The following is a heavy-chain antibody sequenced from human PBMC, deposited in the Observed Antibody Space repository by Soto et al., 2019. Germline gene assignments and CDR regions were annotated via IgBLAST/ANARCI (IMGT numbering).Heavy chain of an antibody. J-gene: IGHJ6*03. D-gene: IGHD6-19*01. V-gene: IGHV3-9*01. CDR1: GFTFDDYA. Sequence: GGSLRLSCAASGFTFDDYAMHWVRQAPGKGLEWVSGISWNSGSIGYADSVKGRFTISRDNAKNSLYLQMNSLRAEDTALYYCAKEGGPDRYSSGWFYYYYYYMDVWGKGTTVTVSS. CDR3: AKEGGPDRYSSGWFYYYYYYMDV. CDR2: ISWNSGSI.